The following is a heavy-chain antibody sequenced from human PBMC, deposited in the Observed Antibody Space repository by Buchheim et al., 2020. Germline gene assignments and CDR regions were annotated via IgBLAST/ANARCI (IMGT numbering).Heavy chain of an antibody. CDR2: ISGSGGST. Sequence: EVQLLESGGGLVQPGGSLRLSCAASGFTFSSYAMSWVRQAPGKGLEWVSAISGSGGSTYYADSVKGRFTISRDNSKNTLYLQMNSLRAEDTAVYYCAKGHVSYDSWSGYWGFDYWGQGTL. CDR1: GFTFSSYA. J-gene: IGHJ4*02. V-gene: IGHV3-23*01. D-gene: IGHD3-3*01. CDR3: AKGHVSYDSWSGYWGFDY.